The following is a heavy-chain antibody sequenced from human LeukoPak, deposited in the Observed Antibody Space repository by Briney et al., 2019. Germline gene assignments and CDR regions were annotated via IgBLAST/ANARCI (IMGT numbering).Heavy chain of an antibody. J-gene: IGHJ5*02. Sequence: GESLKISCQSSGYNFTPYWIVWVRQMPGKGLEWMGITLAGYSYTIYSPSFQGQVTISVDKSISTAYLQWSSLRASDTAMYYCARSPRRVSTLRYFVWPRGWFDPWGQGTLVTVSS. CDR3: ARSPRRVSTLRYFVWPRGWFDP. V-gene: IGHV5-51*01. D-gene: IGHD3-9*01. CDR2: TLAGYSYT. CDR1: GYNFTPYW.